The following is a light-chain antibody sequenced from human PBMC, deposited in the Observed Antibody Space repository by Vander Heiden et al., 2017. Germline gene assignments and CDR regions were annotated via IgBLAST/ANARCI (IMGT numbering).Light chain of an antibody. CDR3: MQSVQFPLT. J-gene: IGKJ4*01. V-gene: IGKV2D-29*01. Sequence: IVMTPTPLPLSVTHGQPASISCKSSQSLLHTDGKTYLYWYLQKPGQPPQLLIYEASNRCSGVPDRFSGSGSVTDFTLNISRLEAEDVGIYHCMQSVQFPLTFGRGTRVEIK. CDR1: QSLLHTDGKTY. CDR2: EAS.